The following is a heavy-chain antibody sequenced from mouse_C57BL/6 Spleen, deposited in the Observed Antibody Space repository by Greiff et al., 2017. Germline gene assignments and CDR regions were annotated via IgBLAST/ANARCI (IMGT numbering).Heavy chain of an antibody. Sequence: QVQLQQPGAELVKPGASVKLSCKASGYTFTSFWMHWVKQRPGQGLEWIGMIHPNSGSTNYNEKFKSKATLTVDKSSSTAYMQLSSLTSEDSAVYYCARDIGGSTLDYWGQGTTLTVSS. CDR3: ARDIGGSTLDY. V-gene: IGHV1-64*01. CDR2: IHPNSGST. J-gene: IGHJ2*01. CDR1: GYTFTSFW. D-gene: IGHD1-1*01.